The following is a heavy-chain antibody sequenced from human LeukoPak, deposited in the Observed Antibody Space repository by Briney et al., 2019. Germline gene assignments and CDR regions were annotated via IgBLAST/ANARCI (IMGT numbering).Heavy chain of an antibody. V-gene: IGHV3-30-3*01. J-gene: IGHJ4*02. Sequence: GGSLRLSCAASGFTFSSYAMHWDRQAPGKGMEWVAVISYDGSNKYYADSVKGRFTISRDNSKNTLYLQMNSLRAEDTAVYYCARGRYSSSWYNSYYFDYWGQGTLVTVSS. CDR2: ISYDGSNK. CDR1: GFTFSSYA. CDR3: ARGRYSSSWYNSYYFDY. D-gene: IGHD6-13*01.